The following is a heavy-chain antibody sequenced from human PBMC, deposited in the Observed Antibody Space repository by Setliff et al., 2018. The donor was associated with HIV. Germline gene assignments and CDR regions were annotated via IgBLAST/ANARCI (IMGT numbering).Heavy chain of an antibody. V-gene: IGHV1-46*01. Sequence: ASVKVSCKASGYTFTSYYMHWVRQAPGQGLEWMGIINPSGGSTSYAQKFQGRVTMTRDTSTSTVYMVLSSLRSEDTAVYYCARDLMGLRYFDWLLGDAFDIWGQGTMVTVSS. CDR3: ARDLMGLRYFDWLLGDAFDI. CDR2: INPSGGST. CDR1: GYTFTSYY. D-gene: IGHD3-9*01. J-gene: IGHJ3*02.